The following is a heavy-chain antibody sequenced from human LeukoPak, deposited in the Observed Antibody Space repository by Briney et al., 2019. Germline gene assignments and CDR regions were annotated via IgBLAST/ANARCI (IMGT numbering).Heavy chain of an antibody. CDR1: GGSISSGSYY. Sequence: SSETLSLTCTVSGGSISSGSYYWSWIRQPAGKGLEWIGRIYTSGSTNYNPSLKSRVTISVDTSKNQFSLKLSSVTAADTAVYYCARGGATMVRGVHGYWGQGTLVTVSS. CDR3: ARGGATMVRGVHGY. CDR2: IYTSGST. V-gene: IGHV4-61*02. J-gene: IGHJ4*02. D-gene: IGHD3-10*01.